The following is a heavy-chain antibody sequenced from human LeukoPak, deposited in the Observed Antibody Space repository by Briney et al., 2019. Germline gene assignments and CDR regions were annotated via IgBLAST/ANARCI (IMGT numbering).Heavy chain of an antibody. D-gene: IGHD2-15*01. V-gene: IGHV1-69*05. CDR1: GGTFSSYA. Sequence: SVKVSCKASGGTFSSYAISWVRQAPGLGLEWMGGIIPIFGTANYAQKFQGRVTITTDESTSTAYMELSSLRSEDTAVYYCARSHKRAVVVAASYYYYYMDVWGKGTTVTVSS. J-gene: IGHJ6*03. CDR3: ARSHKRAVVVAASYYYYYMDV. CDR2: IIPIFGTA.